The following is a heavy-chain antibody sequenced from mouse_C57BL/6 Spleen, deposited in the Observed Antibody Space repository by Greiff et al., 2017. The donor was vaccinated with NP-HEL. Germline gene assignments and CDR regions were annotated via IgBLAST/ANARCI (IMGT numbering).Heavy chain of an antibody. J-gene: IGHJ2*01. V-gene: IGHV1-50*01. D-gene: IGHD1-1*01. CDR2: IDPSDSYT. Sequence: QVQLQQPGAELVKPGASVKLSCKASGYTFTSYWMQWVKQRPGQGLEWIGEIDPSDSYTNYNQKFKGKAKLTVDPSSSTAYMQLSSLTSEDSAVYYCARVPYYYGSSYFDYWGQGTTLTVSS. CDR3: ARVPYYYGSSYFDY. CDR1: GYTFTSYW.